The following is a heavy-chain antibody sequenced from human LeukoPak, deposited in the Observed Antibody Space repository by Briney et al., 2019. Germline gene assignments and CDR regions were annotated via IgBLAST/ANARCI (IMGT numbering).Heavy chain of an antibody. D-gene: IGHD3-10*01. J-gene: IGHJ5*02. CDR1: GGSISSGGYY. V-gene: IGHV4-31*03. CDR3: ARDSVNTGGDP. CDR2: IYYSGST. Sequence: SQTLSLTCTVSGGSISSGGYYWSWIRQHPGKGLEWIGYIYYSGSTYYNPSLKSRVTISVDTSKDQFSLKLSSVAAADTAVYYCARDSVNTGGDPWGQGTLVTVSS.